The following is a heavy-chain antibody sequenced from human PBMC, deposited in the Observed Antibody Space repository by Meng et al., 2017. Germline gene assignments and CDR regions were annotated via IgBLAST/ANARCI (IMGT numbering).Heavy chain of an antibody. CDR3: AHRRPHDDYDFWSGYYLGWFDP. D-gene: IGHD3-3*01. V-gene: IGHV2-5*02. CDR1: GFSLSTRGVG. CDR2: IYWDDDK. J-gene: IGHJ5*02. Sequence: SGPTLVKPTQTLTLTCTFSGFSLSTRGVGVGWIRQPPGKSLEWLAVIYWDDDKRYSPSLKSRLTITKDTSKNQVVLTMTNMDPVDTATYYCAHRRPHDDYDFWSGYYLGWFDPWGQGTLVTVSS.